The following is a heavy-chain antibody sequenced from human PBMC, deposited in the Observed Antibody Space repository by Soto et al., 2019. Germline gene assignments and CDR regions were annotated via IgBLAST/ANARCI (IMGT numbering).Heavy chain of an antibody. Sequence: GESLKISCKGSGYSLAGYWNTWVRQKPGKGLEWMGRIDPSDSQTYYSSSFRGHVTISVTKSITTVFLQWSSLRASDTAMYYCARQIYDSDTGPNFQYYFDSWGQGTPVTVSS. CDR2: IDPSDSQT. D-gene: IGHD3-22*01. CDR1: GYSLAGYW. V-gene: IGHV5-10-1*01. CDR3: ARQIYDSDTGPNFQYYFDS. J-gene: IGHJ4*02.